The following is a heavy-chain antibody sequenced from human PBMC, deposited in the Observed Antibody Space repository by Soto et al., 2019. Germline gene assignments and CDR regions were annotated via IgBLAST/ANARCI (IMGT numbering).Heavy chain of an antibody. J-gene: IGHJ4*02. CDR1: GFTFSSYS. Sequence: EVPLVESGGGLVKPGGSLRLSCAASGFTFSSYSMNWVRQAPGKGLEWVSSISSSSSYIYYADSVKGRFTISRDNAXXSRYLQMNSQISEDTAVYDCGRGQPGYSDGYGLGYWGQGTQVTVSS. CDR3: GRGQPGYSDGYGLGY. V-gene: IGHV3-21*01. CDR2: ISSSSSYI. D-gene: IGHD5-18*01.